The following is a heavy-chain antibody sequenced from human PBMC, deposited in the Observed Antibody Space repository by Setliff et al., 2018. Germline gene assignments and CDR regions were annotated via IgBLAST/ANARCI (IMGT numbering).Heavy chain of an antibody. CDR2: INSGGSLI. D-gene: IGHD3-10*01. J-gene: IGHJ5*02. CDR3: ARDLIRGAPNWFDP. Sequence: PGGSLRLSCAASGFTFSNYEMNWVRQAPGKGLEWVSYINSGGSLIYYADSVKGRFTISRDNAKSSLYLQMNSLRAEDTAVYYCARDLIRGAPNWFDPWGQGT. V-gene: IGHV3-48*03. CDR1: GFTFSNYE.